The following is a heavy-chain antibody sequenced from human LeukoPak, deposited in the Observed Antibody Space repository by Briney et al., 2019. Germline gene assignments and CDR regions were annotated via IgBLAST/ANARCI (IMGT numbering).Heavy chain of an antibody. D-gene: IGHD2-15*01. V-gene: IGHV3-33*06. J-gene: IGHJ4*02. CDR2: IWYDGSNK. CDR1: GFTFSSYG. Sequence: GGSLRLSCAASGFTFSSYGMHWVRQAPGKGLEWVAVIWYDGSNKYYADSVKGRFTISRDNSKNILFLQMDSLRVEDTALYYCAKDVKPDGIWDIDYWGQGTLVTVSS. CDR3: AKDVKPDGIWDIDY.